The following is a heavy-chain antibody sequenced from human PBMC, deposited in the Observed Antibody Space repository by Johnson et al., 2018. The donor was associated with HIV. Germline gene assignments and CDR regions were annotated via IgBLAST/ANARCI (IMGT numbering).Heavy chain of an antibody. CDR1: GFTSSSYA. Sequence: MLLVESGGGVVQPGRSLRLSCAASGFTSSSYAMHWVRQAPGKGLEWVSAISGSGGSTYYADSVKGRFTISRDNSKNTLYLQLNSLRAEDTAVYYCARGLMITFGGVIVPYVFDIWGQGTMVTVSS. V-gene: IGHV3-23*04. J-gene: IGHJ3*02. CDR2: ISGSGGST. D-gene: IGHD3-16*02. CDR3: ARGLMITFGGVIVPYVFDI.